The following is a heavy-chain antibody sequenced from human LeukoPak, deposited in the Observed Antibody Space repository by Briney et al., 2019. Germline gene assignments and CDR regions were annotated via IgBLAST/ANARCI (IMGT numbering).Heavy chain of an antibody. Sequence: SETLSLTCAVYGGSFSGYYWSWIRQPPGKGLEWIGEINHSGSTNYNPSLKSRVTISVDTSKNQFSLKLSSVTAADTAVYYCARVLIEQLSPEGWFDPWGQGTLVTVPS. J-gene: IGHJ5*02. CDR2: INHSGST. CDR1: GGSFSGYY. D-gene: IGHD6-6*01. V-gene: IGHV4-34*01. CDR3: ARVLIEQLSPEGWFDP.